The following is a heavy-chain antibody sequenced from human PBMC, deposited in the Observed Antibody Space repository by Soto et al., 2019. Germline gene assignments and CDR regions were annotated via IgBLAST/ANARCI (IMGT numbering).Heavy chain of an antibody. CDR1: GGSISSYY. CDR2: IYYSGST. D-gene: IGHD5-12*01. CDR3: ANHSGYEGESDAFDI. Sequence: SETLSLTCTVSGGSISSYYWSWIRQPPGKGLEWIGYIYYSGSTNYNPSLKSRVTISVDTSKNQFSLKLSSVTAADTAVYYCANHSGYEGESDAFDIWGQGTMVTVSS. J-gene: IGHJ3*02. V-gene: IGHV4-59*08.